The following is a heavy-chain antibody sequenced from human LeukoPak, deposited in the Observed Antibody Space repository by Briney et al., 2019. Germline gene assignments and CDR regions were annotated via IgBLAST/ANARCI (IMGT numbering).Heavy chain of an antibody. J-gene: IGHJ4*02. CDR2: INHSGST. CDR3: ARGSEREVNDYGDPYYFDY. Sequence: PSETLSLTCAVYGGSFSGYYWSWIRQPPGKGLEWIGEINHSGSTNYNPSLKSRVTISVDTSKNQFSLKLSSVTAADTAAYYCARGSEREVNDYGDPYYFDYWGQGTLVTVSS. CDR1: GGSFSGYY. D-gene: IGHD4-17*01. V-gene: IGHV4-34*01.